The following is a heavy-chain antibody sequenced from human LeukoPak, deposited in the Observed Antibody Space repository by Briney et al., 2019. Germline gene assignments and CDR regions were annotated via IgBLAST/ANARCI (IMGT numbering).Heavy chain of an antibody. V-gene: IGHV3-23*01. CDR3: AKVAGYSYGFIDY. Sequence: GGSLRLSCAAPGFTFSSYAMSWVRQAPGKGLEWVSAISGSGGSTYYADSVKGRFTTSRGNSKNTLYLQMNSLRAEDTAVYYCAKVAGYSYGFIDYWGQGTLVTVSS. D-gene: IGHD5-18*01. CDR1: GFTFSSYA. CDR2: ISGSGGST. J-gene: IGHJ4*02.